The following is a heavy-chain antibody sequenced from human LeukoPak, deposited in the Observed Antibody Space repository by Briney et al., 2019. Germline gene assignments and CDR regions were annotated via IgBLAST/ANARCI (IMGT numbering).Heavy chain of an antibody. Sequence: TLSLTCTVSGGSISSGGYYWSWIRQHPGKGLEWIGYIYYSGSTYYNPSLKSRVTISVDTSKNQFSLKLSSVTAADTAVYYCARDGNGDAFDIWGQGTMVTVSS. D-gene: IGHD1-1*01. V-gene: IGHV4-31*03. CDR3: ARDGNGDAFDI. CDR1: GGSISSGGYY. CDR2: IYYSGST. J-gene: IGHJ3*02.